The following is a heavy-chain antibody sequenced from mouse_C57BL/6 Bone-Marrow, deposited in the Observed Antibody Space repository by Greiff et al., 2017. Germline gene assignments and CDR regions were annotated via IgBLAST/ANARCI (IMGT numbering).Heavy chain of an antibody. CDR1: GYTFTDYY. Sequence: EVQLQQSGPELVKPGASVKISCKASGYTFTDYYMNWVKQSHGKSLEWIGDINPNNGGTSYNQKFKGKATLTVDKSSSPAYMELRSLTSEDSAVYYCARRSPFDYWGQGTTLTVSS. CDR3: ARRSPFDY. J-gene: IGHJ2*01. CDR2: INPNNGGT. V-gene: IGHV1-26*01.